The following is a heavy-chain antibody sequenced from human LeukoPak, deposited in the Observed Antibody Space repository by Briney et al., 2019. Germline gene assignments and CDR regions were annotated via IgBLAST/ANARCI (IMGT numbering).Heavy chain of an antibody. Sequence: ASVKVSCKASGYTFSGYYIHWVRQAPGQGLEWMGIIDPTGGGTSYTQKFQGRVNMTRDTSTSTLYMELSSLRSEDTAVYYCARARSSSWYDAYDIWGQGAMVTVSS. J-gene: IGHJ3*02. CDR2: IDPTGGGT. CDR3: ARARSSSWYDAYDI. V-gene: IGHV1-46*01. D-gene: IGHD6-13*01. CDR1: GYTFSGYY.